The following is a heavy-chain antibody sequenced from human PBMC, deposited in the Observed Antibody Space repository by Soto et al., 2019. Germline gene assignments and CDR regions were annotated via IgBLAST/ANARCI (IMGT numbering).Heavy chain of an antibody. D-gene: IGHD6-19*01. V-gene: IGHV4-31*03. J-gene: IGHJ6*02. CDR2: IYYSGST. CDR1: GGSISSGGYY. Sequence: PSETLSLTCTVSGGSISSGGYYWSWIRHHPGKGLEWIGYIYYSGSTYYNPSLKSRVTISVDTSKSQFSLKLSSVTAADTAVYYCARDFTDSSGPRLGMGVWSQGTTVTVSS. CDR3: ARDFTDSSGPRLGMGV.